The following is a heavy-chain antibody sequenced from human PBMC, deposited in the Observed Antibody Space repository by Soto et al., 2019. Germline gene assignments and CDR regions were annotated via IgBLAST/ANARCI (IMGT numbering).Heavy chain of an antibody. V-gene: IGHV4-30-2*01. J-gene: IGHJ1*01. D-gene: IGHD2-2*01. Sequence: SETLSLTCAVSGGSISSGGYSWSWIRQPPXKGLEWIGYIYHSGSTYYNPSLKSRVTISVDRSKNQFSLKLSSVTAADTAVYYCARSTKHLPAANAEYFQHWGQGTLVTVSS. CDR1: GGSISSGGYS. CDR3: ARSTKHLPAANAEYFQH. CDR2: IYHSGST.